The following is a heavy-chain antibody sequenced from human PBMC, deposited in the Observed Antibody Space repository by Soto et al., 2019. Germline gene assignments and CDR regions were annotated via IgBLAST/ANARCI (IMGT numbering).Heavy chain of an antibody. CDR2: IYHSGST. J-gene: IGHJ6*02. Sequence: PSETLSLTCTVSGGSIRTYYWNWIRQPPGRGLEWIGYIYHSGSTNYNSSLKSRVTMSVDTSKSQFSLKLSSVTAADTAVYYCARANVAADGTWYYGIDVWGQGTTVTISS. CDR1: GGSIRTYY. V-gene: IGHV4-59*01. CDR3: ARANVAADGTWYYGIDV. D-gene: IGHD6-13*01.